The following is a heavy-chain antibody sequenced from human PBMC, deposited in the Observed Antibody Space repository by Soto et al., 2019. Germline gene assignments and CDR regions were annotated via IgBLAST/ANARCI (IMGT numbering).Heavy chain of an antibody. CDR1: GYTFTDYY. CDR3: ARGRITIFGVVDY. J-gene: IGHJ4*02. Sequence: GASVKVSCKASGYTFTDYYMHWVRQAPGQGLEWVGWINPKSGGTNYAQKFQGRVTMTRDTSISTAYMELSMLRSEDTAVYYCARGRITIFGVVDYWRQGTLVTVS. CDR2: INPKSGGT. V-gene: IGHV1-2*02. D-gene: IGHD3-3*01.